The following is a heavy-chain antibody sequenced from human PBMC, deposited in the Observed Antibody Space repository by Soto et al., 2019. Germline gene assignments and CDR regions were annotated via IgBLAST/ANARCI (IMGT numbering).Heavy chain of an antibody. J-gene: IGHJ4*02. CDR3: ATFDSAYCGGDGSLAY. D-gene: IGHD2-21*02. CDR1: GGIFRSYA. Sequence: QVQLEQSGAEVKKPGSSVKVSCKASGGIFRSYAFTWVRQAPGQGLEWVGGIIPNFDTPNYAQKFQGRVTSHADEATSTADMELSSRRAEDTAVYYCATFDSAYCGGDGSLAYGGRGTLVTVSS. CDR2: IIPNFDTP. V-gene: IGHV1-69*01.